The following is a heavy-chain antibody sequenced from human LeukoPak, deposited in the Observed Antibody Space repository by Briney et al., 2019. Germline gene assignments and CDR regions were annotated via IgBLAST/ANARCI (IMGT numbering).Heavy chain of an antibody. V-gene: IGHV4-59*01. CDR2: IYYSGST. CDR3: ARAYSSSSYWSWFVT. D-gene: IGHD6-13*01. CDR1: GGSISSYY. J-gene: IGHJ5*02. Sequence: SETLSLTCTVSGGSISSYYWSWIRQPPGKGLEWIGYIYYSGSTNYNPSLRSRVTISVDTSKNQFSLKLSSVTAADTAVYYCARAYSSSSYWSWFVTCGQRTLVTVSS.